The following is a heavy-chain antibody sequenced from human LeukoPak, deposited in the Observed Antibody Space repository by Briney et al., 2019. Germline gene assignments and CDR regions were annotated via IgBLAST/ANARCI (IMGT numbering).Heavy chain of an antibody. D-gene: IGHD3-16*01. CDR2: IKQDGSEK. Sequence: GGSLTLSCTAPGFIFSNYWMTWVRQAPGKGLEWVANIKQDGSEKYYVDSVKGRFTISRDNDKKSLYLQMNSLRAEDTAVYFCARDMIILQSWGQGTLVTVSS. J-gene: IGHJ5*02. CDR1: GFIFSNYW. CDR3: ARDMIILQS. V-gene: IGHV3-7*04.